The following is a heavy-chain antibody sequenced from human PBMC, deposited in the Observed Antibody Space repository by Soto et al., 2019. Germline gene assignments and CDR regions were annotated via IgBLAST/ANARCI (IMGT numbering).Heavy chain of an antibody. D-gene: IGHD3-10*01. CDR1: GYPFTSYD. V-gene: IGHV1-8*01. J-gene: IGHJ3*02. Sequence: GASLKVSCKSSGYPFTSYDINWVRQATGQGLEWMGWMNPNSGNTGYAQKFQGRVTMTRNTSISTAYMELSSLRSEDTAVYYCARGLALLWFGENAFDIWGQGTMVTVSS. CDR3: ARGLALLWFGENAFDI. CDR2: MNPNSGNT.